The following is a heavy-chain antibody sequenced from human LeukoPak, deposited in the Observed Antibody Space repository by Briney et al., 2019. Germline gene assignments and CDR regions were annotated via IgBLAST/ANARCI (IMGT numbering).Heavy chain of an antibody. D-gene: IGHD1-1*01. Sequence: PGGSLRLSCAASGFTFSSYSINWVRQAPGKGLEWVANIKQDGSEKYYVDSVKGRFTISRDNAKNSLYLQMNSLRAEDTAVYYCASPLEMATTNFDYWGQGTLVTVSS. CDR2: IKQDGSEK. V-gene: IGHV3-7*01. CDR1: GFTFSSYS. CDR3: ASPLEMATTNFDY. J-gene: IGHJ4*02.